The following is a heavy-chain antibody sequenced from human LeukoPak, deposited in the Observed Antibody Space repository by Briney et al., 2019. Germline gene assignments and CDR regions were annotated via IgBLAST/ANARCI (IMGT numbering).Heavy chain of an antibody. CDR2: IIPIFGTA. Sequence: SVKVSCKASGGTFSSYAISWVRQAPGQGLEWMGGIIPIFGTANYAQKFQGRVTITADESTSTAYMELSRLRSDDTAAYYCARDKDGGGRDTETYFDYWGQGTLVTVSS. D-gene: IGHD4-23*01. V-gene: IGHV1-69*13. CDR1: GGTFSSYA. J-gene: IGHJ4*02. CDR3: ARDKDGGGRDTETYFDY.